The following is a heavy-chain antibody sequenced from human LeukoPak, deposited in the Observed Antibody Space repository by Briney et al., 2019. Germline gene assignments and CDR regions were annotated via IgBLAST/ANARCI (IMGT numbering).Heavy chain of an antibody. CDR3: ARALVGYYDSSGDFDY. J-gene: IGHJ4*02. D-gene: IGHD3-22*01. CDR1: GGSISSGSYY. V-gene: IGHV4-61*02. Sequence: AETLSLTCTVSGGSISSGSYYWRWIRQPAGKGLEWIGRIYTRGSTNYNPCPKSRVTISVGTSKNQFSLKLSSVTAADTAVYYCARALVGYYDSSGDFDYWGQGTLVTVSS. CDR2: IYTRGST.